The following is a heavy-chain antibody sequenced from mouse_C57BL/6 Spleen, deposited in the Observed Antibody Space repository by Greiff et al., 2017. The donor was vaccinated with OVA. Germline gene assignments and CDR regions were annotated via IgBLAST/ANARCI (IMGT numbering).Heavy chain of an antibody. J-gene: IGHJ2*02. D-gene: IGHD4-1*01. Sequence: QVQLQQSGAELVRPGASVTLSCKASGYTFTDYEMHWVKQTPVNGLEWIGAIDPETGGTAYNQKFKGKAILTADKSSSTAYMDLRSLTSEDSAVSFCTRNWDGYFDYWGQGTSLTVSS. V-gene: IGHV1-15*01. CDR2: IDPETGGT. CDR1: GYTFTDYE. CDR3: TRNWDGYFDY.